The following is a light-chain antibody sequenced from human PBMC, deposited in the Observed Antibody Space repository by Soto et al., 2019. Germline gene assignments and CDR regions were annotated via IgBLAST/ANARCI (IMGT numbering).Light chain of an antibody. Sequence: QSVLAQPPSASGTPGQRVTTSCSGRSANIGNNFVCWYQQLPGTAPKLLIYSNNQRPSGVPDRFSGSKSGTSASLAISGLRSEDEGEYYCVSWDDSLSGLVFGTGTKVTVL. V-gene: IGLV1-47*02. J-gene: IGLJ1*01. CDR2: SNN. CDR1: SANIGNNF. CDR3: VSWDDSLSGLV.